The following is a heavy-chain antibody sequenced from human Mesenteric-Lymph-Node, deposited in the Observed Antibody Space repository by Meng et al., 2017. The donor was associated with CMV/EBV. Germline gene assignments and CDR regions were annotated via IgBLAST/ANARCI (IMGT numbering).Heavy chain of an antibody. CDR1: GYSISSGYY. CDR3: ARDHRSYNWNDGFDP. Sequence: GSLRLSCTVSGYSISSGYYWGWIRQPPGKGLEWIGSIYHSGSTYYNPSLKSRVTISVDTSKNQFSLKLSSVTAADTAVYYCARDHRSYNWNDGFDPWGQGTLVTVSS. CDR2: IYHSGST. D-gene: IGHD1-20*01. V-gene: IGHV4-38-2*02. J-gene: IGHJ5*02.